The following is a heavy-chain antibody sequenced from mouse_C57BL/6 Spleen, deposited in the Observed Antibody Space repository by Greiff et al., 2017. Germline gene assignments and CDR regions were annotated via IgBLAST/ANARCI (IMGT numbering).Heavy chain of an antibody. CDR2: IYPRSGNT. CDR1: GYTFTSYG. J-gene: IGHJ4*01. D-gene: IGHD1-1*01. CDR3: SRVGGCSSLRAMDY. Sequence: QVQLQQSGAELARPGASVKLSCKASGYTFTSYGISWVKQRTGQGLEWIGEIYPRSGNTYYNEKFKGKATMTADKSSSTAYMELRSLTSEDSAVYFCSRVGGCSSLRAMDYWGQGTSVTVSS. V-gene: IGHV1-81*01.